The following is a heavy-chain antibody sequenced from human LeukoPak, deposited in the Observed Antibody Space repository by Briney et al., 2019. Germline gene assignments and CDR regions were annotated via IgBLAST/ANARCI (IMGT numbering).Heavy chain of an antibody. J-gene: IGHJ6*03. Sequence: SVKVSCKASGGTFSSYAISWVRQAPGQGLEWMGGIIPIFGTANYAQKFQGRVTITADESTSTAYMELSSLRSEDTAVYYCATYSGSYYGAGYYYMDVWGKGTTVTVSS. CDR1: GGTFSSYA. V-gene: IGHV1-69*01. D-gene: IGHD3-10*01. CDR2: IIPIFGTA. CDR3: ATYSGSYYGAGYYYMDV.